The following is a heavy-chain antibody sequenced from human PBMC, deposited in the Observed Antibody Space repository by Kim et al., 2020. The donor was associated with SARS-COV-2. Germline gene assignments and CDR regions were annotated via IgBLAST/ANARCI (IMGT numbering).Heavy chain of an antibody. CDR3: AKDPTVVPAAIPSPVFDY. CDR2: ISYDGSNK. J-gene: IGHJ4*02. Sequence: GGSLRHSCAASGFTFSSYGMHWVRQAPGKGLEWVAVISYDGSNKYYADSVKGRFTISRDNSKNTLYLQMNSLRAEDTAVYYCAKDPTVVPAAIPSPVFDYWGRGTLVTVSS. V-gene: IGHV3-30*18. D-gene: IGHD2-2*01. CDR1: GFTFSSYG.